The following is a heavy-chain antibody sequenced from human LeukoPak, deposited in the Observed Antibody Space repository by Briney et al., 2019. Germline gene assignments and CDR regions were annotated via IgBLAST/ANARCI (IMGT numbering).Heavy chain of an antibody. D-gene: IGHD3-10*01. CDR3: ATEGKMVRGVYTDY. V-gene: IGHV1-24*01. J-gene: IGHJ4*02. CDR1: GYTFTGYY. CDR2: FDPEDGET. Sequence: ASVKVSCKASGYTFTGYYMHWVRQAPGQGLEWMGRFDPEDGETIYAQKFQGRVTMTADTSTDTVYMELSSLRSEDTAVYYCATEGKMVRGVYTDYWGQGTLVTVSS.